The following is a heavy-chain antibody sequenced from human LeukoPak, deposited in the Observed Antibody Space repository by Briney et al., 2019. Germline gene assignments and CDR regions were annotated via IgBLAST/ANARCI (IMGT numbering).Heavy chain of an antibody. Sequence: GASVKVSCKASGYTFSSYGISWVRQAPGQGLEWLGWISAYNGNTNYAQKLQGRVTMTTDTSTNTAYMEMRGLRSDDTAVYYCARDTPYSSGYYSSDYWGQGTLVTVSS. V-gene: IGHV1-18*04. CDR1: GYTFSSYG. CDR2: ISAYNGNT. D-gene: IGHD3-22*01. J-gene: IGHJ4*02. CDR3: ARDTPYSSGYYSSDY.